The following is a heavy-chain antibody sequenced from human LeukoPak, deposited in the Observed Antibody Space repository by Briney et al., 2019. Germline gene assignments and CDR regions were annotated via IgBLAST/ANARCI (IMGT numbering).Heavy chain of an antibody. D-gene: IGHD6-19*01. CDR3: AKEGLVVSVQAHGMDV. CDR1: GFTFSSYA. V-gene: IGHV3-23*01. CDR2: ISGSGGST. Sequence: GGSLRLSCAASGFTFSSYAMSWVRQAPGKGLEWVSAISGSGGSTYYADSVKGRFTISRDNSKNTLYLQMNSLRAEDTAVYYCAKEGLVVSVQAHGMDVWGQGTTVTVSS. J-gene: IGHJ6*02.